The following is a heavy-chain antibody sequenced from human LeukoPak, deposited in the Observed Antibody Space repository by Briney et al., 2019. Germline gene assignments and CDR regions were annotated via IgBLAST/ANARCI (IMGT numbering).Heavy chain of an antibody. CDR2: IYPGDSDT. J-gene: IGHJ4*02. Sequence: GEALKISCKGSGYSFTSYWIGWVRQMPGKGLEWMGIIYPGDSDTRYSPSFQGQVTISADKSISTAYLQWSSLKASDTAMYYCAREGMVRGVISAIDYWGQGTLVTVSS. V-gene: IGHV5-51*01. CDR3: AREGMVRGVISAIDY. D-gene: IGHD3-10*01. CDR1: GYSFTSYW.